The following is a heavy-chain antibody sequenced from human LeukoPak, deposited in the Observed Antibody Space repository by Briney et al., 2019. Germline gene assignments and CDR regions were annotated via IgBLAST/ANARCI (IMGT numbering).Heavy chain of an antibody. CDR2: ISGFGGST. D-gene: IGHD3-10*01. V-gene: IGHV3-23*01. Sequence: GGSLRLSCAASGFTFSSYAMTWVRQAAGKGLEWVSTISGFGGSTYYADSVKGRFTISRDSSKNTLYLQMNSLRAEDTAVYYCSKANSGTSYYFDYWGQGTLVTVSS. CDR1: GFTFSSYA. CDR3: SKANSGTSYYFDY. J-gene: IGHJ4*02.